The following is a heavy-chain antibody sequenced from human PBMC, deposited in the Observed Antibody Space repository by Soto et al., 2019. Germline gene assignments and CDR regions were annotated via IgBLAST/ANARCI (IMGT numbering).Heavy chain of an antibody. V-gene: IGHV3-66*01. J-gene: IGHJ6*03. Sequence: ESGGGLVQPGGSLRLSCAASGFTVSSNYMSWVRQAPGKGLEWVSVIYSGGSTYYADSVKGRFTISRDNSKNTLYLQMNSLRAEDTAVYYCARDYCSGGSCYSGDYYYYMDVWGKGTTVTVSS. CDR1: GFTVSSNY. D-gene: IGHD2-15*01. CDR2: IYSGGST. CDR3: ARDYCSGGSCYSGDYYYYMDV.